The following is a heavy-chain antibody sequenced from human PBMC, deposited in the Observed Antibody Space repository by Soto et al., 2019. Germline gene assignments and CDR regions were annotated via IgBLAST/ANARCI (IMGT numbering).Heavy chain of an antibody. D-gene: IGHD6-19*01. J-gene: IGHJ4*02. CDR1: GFSLSTSGVG. Sequence: QITLKESGPTLVKPTQTLTLTCTFSGFSLSTSGVGVGWIRQPPGKALEWLALFYWDDDKRYCPSLKNRIPITKDTSQNQVVLTMTNMDPVDTATYSCANRRVAVADFDYWGQGTLVTVSS. V-gene: IGHV2-5*02. CDR2: FYWDDDK. CDR3: ANRRVAVADFDY.